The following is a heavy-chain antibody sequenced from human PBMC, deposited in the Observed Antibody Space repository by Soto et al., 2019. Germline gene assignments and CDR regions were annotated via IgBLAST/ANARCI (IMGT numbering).Heavy chain of an antibody. CDR2: ISYDETNK. CDR1: GFTFRSHG. J-gene: IGHJ4*02. Sequence: PGGSLRLSCAASGFTFRSHGMHWVRQAPGKGLEWVAVISYDETNKYYAESVEGRFTISRDNSKNTLDLQMNSLRTEDTAVYYCVKDKGWSARRLDYWGQGTLVTVSS. V-gene: IGHV3-30*18. CDR3: VKDKGWSARRLDY.